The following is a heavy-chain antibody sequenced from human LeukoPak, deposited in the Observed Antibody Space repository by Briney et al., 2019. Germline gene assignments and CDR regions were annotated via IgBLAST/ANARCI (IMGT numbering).Heavy chain of an antibody. V-gene: IGHV3-30-3*01. CDR3: ATYGSGSYYYYYYGMDV. Sequence: PGGSLILSCAASGFTFSSYAMHWVRQAPGKGLEWVALISYDGNNKYYADSVKGRFTISRDNSKNTLYLQMNSLRAEDTAVYYCATYGSGSYYYYYYGMDVWGQGTTVTVSS. CDR1: GFTFSSYA. J-gene: IGHJ6*02. D-gene: IGHD3-10*01. CDR2: ISYDGNNK.